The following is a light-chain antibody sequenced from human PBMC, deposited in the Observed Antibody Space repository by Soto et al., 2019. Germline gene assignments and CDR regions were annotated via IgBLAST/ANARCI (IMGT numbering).Light chain of an antibody. Sequence: EIVMTQSPATLSVSPGERATLSCRASQSVSNNLAWYQHKPGQTPRLLIYDASNRATGIPDRFSGSGSGPEFTLTISRLEPEDFATYYCQQYDSYSSGPFGQGTKVDIK. J-gene: IGKJ1*01. CDR1: QSVSNN. CDR2: DAS. V-gene: IGKV3D-15*01. CDR3: QQYDSYSSGP.